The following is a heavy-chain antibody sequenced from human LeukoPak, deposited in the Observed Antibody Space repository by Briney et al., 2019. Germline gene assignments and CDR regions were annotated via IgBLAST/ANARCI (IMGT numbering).Heavy chain of an antibody. CDR1: GFTFSNYG. J-gene: IGHJ4*02. CDR2: IWYDGSNK. V-gene: IGHV3-33*01. Sequence: GRSLRLSCAASGFTFSNYGMHWVRQAPGKGLEWVAVIWYDGSNKYYADSVKGRFTISRDNAKNTLYLQMNSLRAEDTAVYYCARELVGFDYWGQGTLVTVSS. D-gene: IGHD3-3*02. CDR3: ARELVGFDY.